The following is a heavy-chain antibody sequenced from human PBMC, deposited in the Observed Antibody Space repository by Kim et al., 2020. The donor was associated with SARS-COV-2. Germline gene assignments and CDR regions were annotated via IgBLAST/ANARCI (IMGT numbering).Heavy chain of an antibody. V-gene: IGHV4-39*07. Sequence: SETLSLTCTVSGGSISSSSYYWGWIRQPPGKGLEWIGSIYYSGSTYYNPSLKSRVTISVDTSKNQFSLKLSSVTAADTAVYYCARDGLGIAEGYFQHWGQGTLVTVSS. CDR3: ARDGLGIAEGYFQH. D-gene: IGHD6-13*01. CDR2: IYYSGST. J-gene: IGHJ1*01. CDR1: GGSISSSSYY.